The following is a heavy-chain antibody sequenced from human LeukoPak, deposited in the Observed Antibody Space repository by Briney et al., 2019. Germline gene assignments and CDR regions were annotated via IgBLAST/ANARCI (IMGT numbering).Heavy chain of an antibody. J-gene: IGHJ3*02. Sequence: GESLKISCKGSGYSFTSYWIGWVRQMPGKGLEWMGIIYPGDSDTRYSPSFQGQATISADKSISTAYLQWSSLKASDTAMYYCARHQGGNYDSSGYPDAFDIWGQGTMVTVSS. CDR3: ARHQGGNYDSSGYPDAFDI. D-gene: IGHD3-22*01. CDR1: GYSFTSYW. CDR2: IYPGDSDT. V-gene: IGHV5-51*01.